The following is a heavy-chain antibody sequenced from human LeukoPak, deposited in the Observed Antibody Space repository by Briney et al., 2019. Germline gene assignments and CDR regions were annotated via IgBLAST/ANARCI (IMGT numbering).Heavy chain of an antibody. Sequence: ASVKVSCKASGYTFTGYYMHWVRQAPGQGLEWMGWINPNSGGTNYAQKFQVRVTMTRDTSISTAYMELSRLRSDDTAVYYCASGCSSTSCYEYYFDYWGQGTLVTVSS. CDR2: INPNSGGT. D-gene: IGHD2-2*01. V-gene: IGHV1-2*02. CDR3: ASGCSSTSCYEYYFDY. CDR1: GYTFTGYY. J-gene: IGHJ4*02.